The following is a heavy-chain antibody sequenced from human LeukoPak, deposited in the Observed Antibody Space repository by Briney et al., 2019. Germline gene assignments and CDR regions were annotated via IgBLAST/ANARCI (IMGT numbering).Heavy chain of an antibody. Sequence: GASVKVSCKASGGTFSSYAISWVRQAPGQGLEWMGGFIPVFGPANYAQKFQGRVTITADESTSTAYMELSSLRSEDTAVYYCARAGEVYNSGSYLEYWGQGTLVTVSS. D-gene: IGHD6-19*01. CDR3: ARAGEVYNSGSYLEY. J-gene: IGHJ4*02. V-gene: IGHV1-69*13. CDR2: FIPVFGPA. CDR1: GGTFSSYA.